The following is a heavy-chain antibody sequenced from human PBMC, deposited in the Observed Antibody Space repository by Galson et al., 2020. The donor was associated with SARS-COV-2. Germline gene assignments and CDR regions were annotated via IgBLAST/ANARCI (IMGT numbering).Heavy chain of an antibody. Sequence: GESLKISCAASGITFNNYYMNWVRQAPGEGLVWVSRINSNGVVTTYADSVRGRFTISRDNAGSTLYLQMHSLRVEDTAVYYCAAEPYDTSGYLSYWGQGTLLAVSA. CDR3: AAEPYDTSGYLSY. V-gene: IGHV3-74*03. CDR2: INSNGVVT. D-gene: IGHD3-22*01. CDR1: GITFNNYY. J-gene: IGHJ4*02.